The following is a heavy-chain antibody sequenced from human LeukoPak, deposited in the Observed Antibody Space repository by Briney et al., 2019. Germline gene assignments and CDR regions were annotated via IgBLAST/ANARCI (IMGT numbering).Heavy chain of an antibody. J-gene: IGHJ4*02. V-gene: IGHV4-59*08. Sequence: SETLSLTCTVSGGSISSYYWSWIRQPPGKGLEWIGYIYYSGSTNYNPSLKSRVTISVDTSKNQFSLKLSSVTAADTAVYYCARRITMIGGGWYFDYWGQGTLVTVSS. CDR2: IYYSGST. CDR1: GGSISSYY. D-gene: IGHD3-22*01. CDR3: ARRITMIGGGWYFDY.